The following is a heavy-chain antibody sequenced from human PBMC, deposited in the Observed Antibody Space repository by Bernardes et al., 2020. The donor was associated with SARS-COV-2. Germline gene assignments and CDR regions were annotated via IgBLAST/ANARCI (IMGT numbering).Heavy chain of an antibody. Sequence: VGSLRLSCAASGFTFRGSAMHWVRQASGPGLEWVGRIRSKANSYATAYAASVKGRFTISRDDSKNTAYLQMNSLKTEDTAVYYCTRKKEQWLVREGYYGMDVWGQGTTVTVSS. V-gene: IGHV3-73*01. D-gene: IGHD6-19*01. CDR3: TRKKEQWLVREGYYGMDV. CDR2: IRSKANSYAT. CDR1: GFTFRGSA. J-gene: IGHJ6*02.